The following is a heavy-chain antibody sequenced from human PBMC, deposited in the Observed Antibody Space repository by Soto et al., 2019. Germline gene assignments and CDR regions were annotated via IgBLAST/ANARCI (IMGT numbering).Heavy chain of an antibody. D-gene: IGHD3-9*01. Sequence: ASVKVSCKASGYTFTSYGISWVRQAPGQGLEWMGWISAYNGNTNYAQKLQGRVTMTTDTSTSTAYMELRSLRSDDTAVYYRARGYDILTGPGPFDPWGQGTLVTVSS. CDR2: ISAYNGNT. J-gene: IGHJ5*02. CDR3: ARGYDILTGPGPFDP. V-gene: IGHV1-18*01. CDR1: GYTFTSYG.